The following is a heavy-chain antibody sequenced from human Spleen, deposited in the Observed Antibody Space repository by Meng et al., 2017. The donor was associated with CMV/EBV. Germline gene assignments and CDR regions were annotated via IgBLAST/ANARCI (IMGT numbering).Heavy chain of an antibody. CDR2: IRPSGGIT. CDR1: KYIFNNQN. D-gene: IGHD5-12*01. V-gene: IGHV1-46*02. CDR3: ATEPLLGYRFDY. J-gene: IGHJ4*02. Sequence: CKTPKYIFNNQNIHGGRQAPGHGLEWMGIIRPSGGITQYVEEFQGRVTMTRDTSTSTVYMELSSLKSEDAAVYYCATEPLLGYRFDYWGQGTLVTVSS.